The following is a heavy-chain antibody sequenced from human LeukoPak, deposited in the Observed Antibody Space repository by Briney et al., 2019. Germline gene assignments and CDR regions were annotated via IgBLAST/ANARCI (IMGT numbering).Heavy chain of an antibody. CDR1: GFTFSSYG. Sequence: GGPLRLSCAASGFTFSSYGMHWVRQAPGKGLEWVAFIRYDGSNKYYADSVKGRFTISRDNSKNTLYLQMNSLRAEDTAVYYCAKGVPYGSGSSDEDYWGQGTLVTVSS. CDR2: IRYDGSNK. D-gene: IGHD3-10*01. V-gene: IGHV3-30*02. CDR3: AKGVPYGSGSSDEDY. J-gene: IGHJ4*02.